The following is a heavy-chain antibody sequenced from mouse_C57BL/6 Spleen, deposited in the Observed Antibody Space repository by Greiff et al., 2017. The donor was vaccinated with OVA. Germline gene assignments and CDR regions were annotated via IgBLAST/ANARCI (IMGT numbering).Heavy chain of an antibody. CDR2: IDPSDSET. CDR1: GYTFTSYW. CDR3: AREGHDDYGGFAY. Sequence: QVQLQQPGAELVRPGSSVKLSCKASGYTFTSYWMHWVKQRPIQGLEWIGNIDPSDSETHYNQKFKDKATLTVDKSSSTAYMQLSSLTSEDSAVYYCAREGHDDYGGFAYWGQGTLVTVSA. D-gene: IGHD1-1*02. V-gene: IGHV1-52*01. J-gene: IGHJ3*01.